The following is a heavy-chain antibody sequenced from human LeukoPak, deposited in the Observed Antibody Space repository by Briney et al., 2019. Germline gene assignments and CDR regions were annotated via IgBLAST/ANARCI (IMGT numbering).Heavy chain of an antibody. D-gene: IGHD3-10*01. CDR3: ARDLWFGESPLGY. J-gene: IGHJ4*02. CDR1: GFTFSDYY. Sequence: GGSLRLSCAASGFTFSDYYMSWIRQAPGKGLEWVSYISSSGSTIYYADSVKGRFTISRDNSKNTLYLQMNSLRAEDTAVYYCARDLWFGESPLGYWGQGTLVTVSS. V-gene: IGHV3-11*01. CDR2: ISSSGSTI.